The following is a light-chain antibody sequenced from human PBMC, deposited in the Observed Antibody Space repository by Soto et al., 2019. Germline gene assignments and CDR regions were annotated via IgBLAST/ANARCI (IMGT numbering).Light chain of an antibody. J-gene: IGKJ4*01. CDR1: QSVSSS. CDR2: DAS. CDR3: QQRSNWLT. Sequence: EIVLTQSPATLSLSPGERATLSCRASQSVSSSLAWYQQKPGQAPRLLIYDASNRATGIPARFSGSGSGTDFTPTISSLEPEDFAVYYCQQRSNWLTFGGGTKVEIK. V-gene: IGKV3-11*01.